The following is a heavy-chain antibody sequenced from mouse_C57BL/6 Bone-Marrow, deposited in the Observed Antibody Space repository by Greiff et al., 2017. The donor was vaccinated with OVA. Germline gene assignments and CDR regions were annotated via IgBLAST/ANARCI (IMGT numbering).Heavy chain of an antibody. J-gene: IGHJ1*03. CDR2: INYDGSST. D-gene: IGHD1-1*01. CDR3: ARDTQFITTVDWYFDV. V-gene: IGHV5-16*01. Sequence: EVKLMESEGGLVQPGSSMKLSCTASGFTFSDYYMAWVRQVPEKGLEWVANINYDGSSTYYLDSLKSRFIISRDNAKNILYLQMSSLKSEDTATYYCARDTQFITTVDWYFDVWGTGTTVTVSS. CDR1: GFTFSDYY.